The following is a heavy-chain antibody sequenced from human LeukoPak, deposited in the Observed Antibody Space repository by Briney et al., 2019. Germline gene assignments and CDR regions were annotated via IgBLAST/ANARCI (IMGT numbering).Heavy chain of an antibody. D-gene: IGHD3-22*01. CDR2: INWNGGST. Sequence: PGGSLRLSCAASGFTFDDYGMSWVRQAPGKGLEWVSGINWNGGSTGYADSVKGRFTISRDNAKNSLYLQMNSLRAEDTALYYCARVLSRWDSSGYYYEGGYFDYWGQGTLVTVFS. CDR3: ARVLSRWDSSGYYYEGGYFDY. J-gene: IGHJ4*02. CDR1: GFTFDDYG. V-gene: IGHV3-20*04.